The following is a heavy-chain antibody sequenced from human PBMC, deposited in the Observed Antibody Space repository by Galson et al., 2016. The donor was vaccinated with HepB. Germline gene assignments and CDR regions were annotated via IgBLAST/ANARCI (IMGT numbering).Heavy chain of an antibody. CDR2: IHPGASDT. Sequence: QSGAEVKKPGESLKISCKGSGSSFSRYWIGWVRQMPGKGLEWMGIIHPGASDTRYSPSFQGQVTISADKSISTAYLQWRSLKASDTALYYCARLTGTTTFNVPFDYWGQGTLVTVSS. D-gene: IGHD1-1*01. CDR3: ARLTGTTTFNVPFDY. CDR1: GSSFSRYW. J-gene: IGHJ4*02. V-gene: IGHV5-51*01.